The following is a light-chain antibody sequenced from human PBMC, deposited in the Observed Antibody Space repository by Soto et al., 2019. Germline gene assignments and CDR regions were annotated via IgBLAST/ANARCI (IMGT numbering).Light chain of an antibody. Sequence: DIQMTQSTTSLSASVGDRVTITCRASQDISNFLVWFQQRPGKVPKRLMYSADRLESGVPSRFSGSGSGTEFTLTISSLQPDDFATYYCQHYNSYSEAFDQGTNVDIK. CDR2: SAD. CDR3: QHYNSYSEA. CDR1: QDISNF. V-gene: IGKV1-16*01. J-gene: IGKJ1*01.